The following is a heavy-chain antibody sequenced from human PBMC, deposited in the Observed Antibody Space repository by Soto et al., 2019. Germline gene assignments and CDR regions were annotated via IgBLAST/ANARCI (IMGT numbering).Heavy chain of an antibody. CDR3: ARGRRYCTTTTCYPPALFPYGMDV. J-gene: IGHJ6*02. D-gene: IGHD2-2*01. CDR2: INPDSDNT. Sequence: ASVKVSCKTSGYTFTNYDINWVRQAAGQGLEWMGWINPDSDNTGYAQKFQGRVTMTRDTSISTAYMELNSLRSEDTAVYYCARGRRYCTTTTCYPPALFPYGMDVWGQGTTVTVSS. V-gene: IGHV1-8*01. CDR1: GYTFTNYD.